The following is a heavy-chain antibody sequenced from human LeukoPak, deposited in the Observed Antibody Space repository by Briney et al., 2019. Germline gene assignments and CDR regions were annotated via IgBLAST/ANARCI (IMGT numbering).Heavy chain of an antibody. D-gene: IGHD5-24*01. CDR1: GFTFSSYA. J-gene: IGHJ5*02. CDR2: ISGSGGST. Sequence: PGGSLRLSCAASGFTFSSYAMSWVRQAPGKGLEWVSAISGSGGSTYYADSVKGRFTISRDNSKNTLYLQMNSLRAEDTAVYYCARDRGGFDRDGYKTNWFDPWGQGTLVTVSS. V-gene: IGHV3-23*01. CDR3: ARDRGGFDRDGYKTNWFDP.